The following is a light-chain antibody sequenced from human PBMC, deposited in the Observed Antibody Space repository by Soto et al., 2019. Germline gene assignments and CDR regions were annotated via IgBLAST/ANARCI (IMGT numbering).Light chain of an antibody. CDR2: KAS. Sequence: DVQVTQSPSTLSASVGDRVTITCRASQNIDIWLAWYHQKPGIGPKLLISKASTLESGVPSRFSGRGSGTEFTLTISSLQPDDFATYFCLQSYNYPWTFGQGTKVEIK. CDR3: LQSYNYPWT. J-gene: IGKJ1*01. CDR1: QNIDIW. V-gene: IGKV1-5*03.